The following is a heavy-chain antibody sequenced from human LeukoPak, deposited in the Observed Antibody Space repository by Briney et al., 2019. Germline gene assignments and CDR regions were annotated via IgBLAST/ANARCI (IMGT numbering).Heavy chain of an antibody. CDR1: GGSISSYY. CDR2: IYTSGST. D-gene: IGHD3-9*01. Sequence: SETLSLTCTVSGGSISSYYWSWIRQPAGKGLEWIGRIYTSGSTNYNPSLKSRVTISVDTSKNQFSLKLSSVTAADTAVYYCARVGYYDILTGYPFDWFDPWGQGTLVTVSS. CDR3: ARVGYYDILTGYPFDWFDP. V-gene: IGHV4-4*07. J-gene: IGHJ5*02.